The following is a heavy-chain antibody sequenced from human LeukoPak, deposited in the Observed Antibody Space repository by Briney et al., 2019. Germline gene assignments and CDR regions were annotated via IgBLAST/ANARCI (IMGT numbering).Heavy chain of an antibody. CDR1: GYTFTSYG. V-gene: IGHV1-18*01. J-gene: IGHJ5*02. Sequence: ASVKVSCKASGYTFTSYGISWVRQAPGQGLEWMGWISAYNGNTNYAQKLQGRVTMTTDTSTSTAYMELRSLRSDDTAVYYCARDYLYYYDSSSYNPNWFDPWGQGTLVTVSS. D-gene: IGHD3-22*01. CDR2: ISAYNGNT. CDR3: ARDYLYYYDSSSYNPNWFDP.